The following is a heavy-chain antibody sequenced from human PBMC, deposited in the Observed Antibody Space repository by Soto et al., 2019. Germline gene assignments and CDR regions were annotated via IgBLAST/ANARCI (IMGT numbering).Heavy chain of an antibody. V-gene: IGHV3-21*01. J-gene: IGHJ4*02. CDR1: GFTFSRFS. CDR3: ARVAY. Sequence: PGWSLRLSCAASGFTFSRFSMNWFRQVPGKGLEWVASISSGSSDTWYADSVKGRFIISRDNAQNSLFLQMNTLRPEDTAMYYCARVAYWGPGTQVT. CDR2: ISSGSSDT.